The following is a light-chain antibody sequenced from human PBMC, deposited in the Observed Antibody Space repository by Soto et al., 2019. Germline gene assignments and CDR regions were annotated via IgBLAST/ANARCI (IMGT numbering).Light chain of an antibody. CDR1: QSIGGW. V-gene: IGKV1-5*01. CDR2: DAS. Sequence: DIQMTQSPSTLSASVGGRVTITCRSSQSIGGWLAWYQQRPGKAPRLLIYDASSVESGVPSRFSGSRSGTTFTLAISSLQPEDFATYYCQQYHSYPYTFGQGTKLEIK. CDR3: QQYHSYPYT. J-gene: IGKJ2*01.